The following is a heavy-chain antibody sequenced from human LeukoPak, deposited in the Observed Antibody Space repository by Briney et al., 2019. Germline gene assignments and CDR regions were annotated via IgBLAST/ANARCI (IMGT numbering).Heavy chain of an antibody. Sequence: ASVKVSCKASGYTFTGYYMHWVRQAPGQGLEGMGRINPNSGGTNYAQKFQGRVTMTRDTSISTAYMELSRLRSDDTAVYYCASLPRYCSSTSCYAVDYWGQGTLVTVSS. J-gene: IGHJ4*02. V-gene: IGHV1-2*06. CDR2: INPNSGGT. CDR3: ASLPRYCSSTSCYAVDY. D-gene: IGHD2-2*01. CDR1: GYTFTGYY.